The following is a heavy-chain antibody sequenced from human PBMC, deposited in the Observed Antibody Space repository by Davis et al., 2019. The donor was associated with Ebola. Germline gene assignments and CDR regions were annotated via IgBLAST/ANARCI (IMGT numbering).Heavy chain of an antibody. CDR1: GFTFDDYG. V-gene: IGHV3-9*01. J-gene: IGHJ4*02. CDR2: ISWNSGSL. CDR3: AREIGTESANYFDS. D-gene: IGHD1-14*01. Sequence: PGGSLRLSCAASGFTFDDYGMHWVRQAPGKGLEWVSGISWNSGSLGYADSVKGRFTISRDNAENSLYLQMNSLRAEDTAVYYCAREIGTESANYFDSWGQGILVTVSS.